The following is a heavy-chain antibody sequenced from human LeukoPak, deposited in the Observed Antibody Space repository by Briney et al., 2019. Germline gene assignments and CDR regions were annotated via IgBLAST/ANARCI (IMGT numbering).Heavy chain of an antibody. V-gene: IGHV3-48*03. D-gene: IGHD1-26*01. Sequence: GGSLRLSCAASGFTFSSYEMNWVRQAPGKGLEWVSYISSSGSTIYYADSVKGRFTISRDNAKNSLYLQMNSLGPEDTAVYYCARDPYSGNYGNYYYYYYMDVWGKGTTVTISS. J-gene: IGHJ6*03. CDR2: ISSSGSTI. CDR3: ARDPYSGNYGNYYYYYYMDV. CDR1: GFTFSSYE.